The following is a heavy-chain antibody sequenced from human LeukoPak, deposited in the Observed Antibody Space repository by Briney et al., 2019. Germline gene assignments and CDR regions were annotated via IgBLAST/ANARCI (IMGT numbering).Heavy chain of an antibody. J-gene: IGHJ5*02. D-gene: IGHD6-19*01. CDR1: GFTFGEYG. CDR2: ITWDGGST. V-gene: IGHV3-43D*03. Sequence: GGSLGLSCVGSGFTFGEYGMHWVRQVPGKGLEWVSHITWDGGSTYYAGSVKGRFTISRDNSKNSLYLQMNSLGAEDTALYYCAKDIHIGHGSGWPESWGQGTLVTVSS. CDR3: AKDIHIGHGSGWPES.